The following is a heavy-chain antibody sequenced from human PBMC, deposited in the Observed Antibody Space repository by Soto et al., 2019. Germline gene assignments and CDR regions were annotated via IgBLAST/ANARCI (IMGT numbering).Heavy chain of an antibody. CDR2: IYYSGST. D-gene: IGHD3-9*01. Sequence: PSETLSLTCTVSGGSVSSGSYYWSWIRQPPGKGLEWIGYIYYSGSTNYNPSLKSRVTISVDTSKNQFSLKLSSVTAADTAVYYCARVPNYDILTGYFQFDYWGQGTLVTVPQ. J-gene: IGHJ4*02. CDR3: ARVPNYDILTGYFQFDY. V-gene: IGHV4-61*01. CDR1: GGSVSSGSYY.